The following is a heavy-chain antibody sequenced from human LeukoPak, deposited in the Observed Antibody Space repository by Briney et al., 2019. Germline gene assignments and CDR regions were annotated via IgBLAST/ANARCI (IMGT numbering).Heavy chain of an antibody. D-gene: IGHD3-10*01. CDR2: ISGSGGST. V-gene: IGHV3-23*01. Sequence: GGSLRLSCAASGFTFSSYGMSWVRQAPGKGLEWVSTISGSGGSTYYADSVKGRFTISRDNSKKTLYLQMNSLRAEDTAVYYCAKNYYGSGNYPYYYYMDVWGKGTTVTVSS. J-gene: IGHJ6*03. CDR1: GFTFSSYG. CDR3: AKNYYGSGNYPYYYYMDV.